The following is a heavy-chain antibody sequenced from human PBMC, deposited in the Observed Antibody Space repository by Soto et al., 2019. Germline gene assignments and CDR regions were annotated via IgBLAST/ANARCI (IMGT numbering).Heavy chain of an antibody. D-gene: IGHD2-2*01. J-gene: IGHJ4*02. CDR1: GGSISSGGYY. V-gene: IGHV4-31*03. Sequence: QVQLQESGPGLVKPSQTLSLTCTVSGGSISSGGYYWSWIRQHPGKGLEWIGYIYYSGSTYYNPSLQSRVTLSVDTSKNQFSLKLSSVTAADTAVYYCAREEYCSSTSCSYFDYWGQGTLVTVSS. CDR2: IYYSGST. CDR3: AREEYCSSTSCSYFDY.